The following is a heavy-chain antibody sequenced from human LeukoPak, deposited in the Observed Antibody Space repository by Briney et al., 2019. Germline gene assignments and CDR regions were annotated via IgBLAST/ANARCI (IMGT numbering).Heavy chain of an antibody. J-gene: IGHJ6*02. CDR1: GFTVSSNY. CDR2: IYSGCST. Sequence: GVSLRLSCAASGFTVSSNYMSWVRQAPGKGLEWVSVIYSGCSTYYADSVKGRFTISRDNSKNTLYLQMNSLRAEDTAVYYCARSPPPYYYYYGMDVWGQGTTVTVSS. V-gene: IGHV3-53*01. CDR3: ARSPPPYYYYYGMDV.